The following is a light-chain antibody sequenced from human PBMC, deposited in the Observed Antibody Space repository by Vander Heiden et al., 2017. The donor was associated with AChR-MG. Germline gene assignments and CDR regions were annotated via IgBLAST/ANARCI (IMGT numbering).Light chain of an antibody. V-gene: IGKV1-39*01. J-gene: IGKJ2*01. CDR3: QQSYSTPRT. CDR1: QSISSY. Sequence: DIQMTQSPSSLSASIGDRVTITCRASQSISSYLNWYQQKPGKAPKLLIYAASSLQSGVPSRFSGSGSGTDFTLIISRLQPEDFATYYCQQSYSTPRTFGQGTKLEIK. CDR2: AAS.